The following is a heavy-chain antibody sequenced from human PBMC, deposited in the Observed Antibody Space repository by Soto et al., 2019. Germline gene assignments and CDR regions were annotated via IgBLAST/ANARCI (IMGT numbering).Heavy chain of an antibody. CDR1: GFTFSSLC. D-gene: IGHD2-2*01. CDR3: ARATYPDAFDI. Sequence: PGGSRILSCSSSGFTFSSLCMHLVRQAPGKGLEWVAVIWYDGSNKYYADSVKGRFTISRDNSKNTLYLQMNSLRAEDTAVYYCARATYPDAFDIWGQGTMVTVSS. V-gene: IGHV3-33*08. J-gene: IGHJ3*02. CDR2: IWYDGSNK.